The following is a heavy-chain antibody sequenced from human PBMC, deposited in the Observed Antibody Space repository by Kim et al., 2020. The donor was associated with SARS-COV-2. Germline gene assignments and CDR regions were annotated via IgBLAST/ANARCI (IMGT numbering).Heavy chain of an antibody. V-gene: IGHV4-61*02. Sequence: SETLSLTCTVSGGSISSGSYYWSWIRQPAGKGLEWIGRIYTSGSTNYNPSLKSRVTISVDTSKNQFSLKLSSVTAADTAVYYCARDAYSGSYPYYYYYGMDVWGQGTTVTVSS. CDR3: ARDAYSGSYPYYYYYGMDV. J-gene: IGHJ6*02. CDR2: IYTSGST. CDR1: GGSISSGSYY. D-gene: IGHD1-26*01.